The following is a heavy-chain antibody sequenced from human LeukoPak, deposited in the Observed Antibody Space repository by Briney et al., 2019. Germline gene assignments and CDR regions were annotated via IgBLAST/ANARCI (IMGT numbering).Heavy chain of an antibody. D-gene: IGHD5-24*01. J-gene: IGHJ4*02. CDR1: GISVSNIY. CDR3: AGAPETGH. V-gene: IGHV3-66*01. Sequence: GGSLRLSCAASGISVSNIYMTWVRQAPGKGLACVSVISDGGTTFYVDSVRGRFPISRDSAKNMLYLQMNDVRAEDTAIYYCAGAPETGHWGQGTLVTVSS. CDR2: ISDGGTT.